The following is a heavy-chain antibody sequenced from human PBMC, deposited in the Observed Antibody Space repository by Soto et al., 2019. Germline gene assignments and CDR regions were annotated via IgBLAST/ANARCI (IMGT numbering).Heavy chain of an antibody. D-gene: IGHD6-25*01. V-gene: IGHV3-21*01. CDR2: ISSSSSYI. CDR3: ARLDRGSLDY. Sequence: EVQLVESGGGLVKPGGSLRLSCAASGFTFGSHSMNWVRQAPGKGLEWVSSISSSSSYIYYADSVKGRFTISRDNAKNLVYLQMNSLRAEDTAVYYCARLDRGSLDYWGRGTLVTVSS. J-gene: IGHJ4*02. CDR1: GFTFGSHS.